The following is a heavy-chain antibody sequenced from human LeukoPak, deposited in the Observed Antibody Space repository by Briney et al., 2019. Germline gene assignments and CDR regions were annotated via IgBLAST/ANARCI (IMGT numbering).Heavy chain of an antibody. Sequence: GGSLRLSCAASEFTFSSYWMSWVRQAPGKGLEWVANIKQDGGEKYYLDSVKGRFTVSRDNAKNSLYLQMNSLRAEDTAVYYCARVGARQILEYWGQGTLVTVSS. J-gene: IGHJ4*02. CDR2: IKQDGGEK. V-gene: IGHV3-7*01. D-gene: IGHD4-17*01. CDR1: EFTFSSYW. CDR3: ARVGARQILEY.